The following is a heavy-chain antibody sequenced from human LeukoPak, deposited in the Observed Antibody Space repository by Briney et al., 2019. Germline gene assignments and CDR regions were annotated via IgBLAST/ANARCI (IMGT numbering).Heavy chain of an antibody. V-gene: IGHV3-30*02. CDR2: IRYHGSDK. CDR3: AKSPGSWKFDD. Sequence: GGSLRLSCAASGFSFSNCGMHWVRQPPGKGLEWVAFIRYHGSDKYYADSVKGRFTISRDNSENMLYLQMSSPRAEDTAVYYCAKSPGSWKFDDWGQGTLVTVSS. J-gene: IGHJ4*02. D-gene: IGHD6-13*01. CDR1: GFSFSNCG.